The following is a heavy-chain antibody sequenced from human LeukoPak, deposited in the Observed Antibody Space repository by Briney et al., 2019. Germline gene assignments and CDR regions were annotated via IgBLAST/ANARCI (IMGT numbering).Heavy chain of an antibody. CDR2: ISGSGDNT. J-gene: IGHJ4*02. CDR3: ARDPREVTRFDY. D-gene: IGHD4-23*01. Sequence: GGSLRLSCAASGFTFSSYAMSWVRQAPGKGLEWVSGISGSGDNTYYADSVKGRFTISRDNSKNTLYVQVNSLGTEDTAVYYCARDPREVTRFDYWGQGTLVTVSS. V-gene: IGHV3-23*01. CDR1: GFTFSSYA.